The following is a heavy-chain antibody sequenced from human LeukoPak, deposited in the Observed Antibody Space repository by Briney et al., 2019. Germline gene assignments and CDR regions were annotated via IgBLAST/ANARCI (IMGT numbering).Heavy chain of an antibody. J-gene: IGHJ4*02. Sequence: GGSLRLSCAASGFTFSSYAMHWVRQAPGKGLEWVAVISYDGSNKYYADSVKGRFTISRDNSKNTLYLQMNSLRAEDTAVYYCARASTYYYDSSGYPDYWGQGTLVTVSS. CDR1: GFTFSSYA. D-gene: IGHD3-22*01. V-gene: IGHV3-30-3*01. CDR2: ISYDGSNK. CDR3: ARASTYYYDSSGYPDY.